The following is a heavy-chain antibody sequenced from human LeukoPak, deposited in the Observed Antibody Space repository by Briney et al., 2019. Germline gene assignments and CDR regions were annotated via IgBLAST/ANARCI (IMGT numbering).Heavy chain of an antibody. V-gene: IGHV3-23*01. CDR3: AKYCSGATCSGY. CDR1: GFTFSSYS. J-gene: IGHJ4*02. CDR2: IKESGDIT. D-gene: IGHD2-15*01. Sequence: GAPLRLSCAASGFTFSSYSMCWVRQAPGKGPEWVSGIKESGDITYYADSVKGRFTISRDNSKNTLYLQMNSLRAEDTAKYYCAKYCSGATCSGYWGQGTLVTVSS.